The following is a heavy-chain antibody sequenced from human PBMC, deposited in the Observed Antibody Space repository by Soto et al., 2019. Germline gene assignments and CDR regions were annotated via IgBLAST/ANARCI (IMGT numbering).Heavy chain of an antibody. CDR1: GFSFSKTW. V-gene: IGHV3-15*07. CDR2: IKSKSDGGTA. CDR3: TTLRAVAGSCVF. D-gene: IGHD6-19*01. Sequence: DVHLVESGGGLAKPGGSLRLSCGGSGFSFSKTWMNWVRQGPGKGLEWVGRIKSKSDGGTADYYARVKGRFTISRDDSRNTQFLQMDNLETDDTGIYSCTTLRAVAGSCVFWGQGAEVVVSS. J-gene: IGHJ4*02.